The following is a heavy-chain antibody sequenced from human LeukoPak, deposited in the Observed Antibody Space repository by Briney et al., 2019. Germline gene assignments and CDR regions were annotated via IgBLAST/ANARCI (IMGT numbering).Heavy chain of an antibody. J-gene: IGHJ4*02. Sequence: GESLKISCKGSGHSFTSYWIGWVRQMPGQGLEWRGIIYPGGSDTRYSPSFQGQVTISADKSISTAYLQWSSLKASDTAMYYCASGDSSSWTRTDYWGQGTLVTVSS. CDR3: ASGDSSSWTRTDY. CDR1: GHSFTSYW. D-gene: IGHD6-13*01. V-gene: IGHV5-51*01. CDR2: IYPGGSDT.